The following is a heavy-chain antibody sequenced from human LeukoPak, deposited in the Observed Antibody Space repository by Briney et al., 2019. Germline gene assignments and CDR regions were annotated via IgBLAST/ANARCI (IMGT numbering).Heavy chain of an antibody. D-gene: IGHD4-17*01. J-gene: IGHJ4*02. CDR1: GGTFSSYA. CDR3: AREGSYGDYDY. Sequence: ASVKVSCKASGGTFSSYAISWVRQAPGQGLEWMGRVNPNSGGTNYAQKFQGRVTMTRDTSITTAYMELSRLRSDDTAVFYCAREGSYGDYDYWGQGTLVTVSS. CDR2: VNPNSGGT. V-gene: IGHV1-2*06.